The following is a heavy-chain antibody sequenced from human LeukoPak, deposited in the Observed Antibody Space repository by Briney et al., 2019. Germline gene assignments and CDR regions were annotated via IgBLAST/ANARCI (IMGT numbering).Heavy chain of an antibody. CDR2: INPNSGGT. V-gene: IGHV1-2*02. J-gene: IGHJ4*02. Sequence: ASVKVSCKAPGYTFTTYYMHWVRQAPGQGLEWMGWINPNSGGTNYAQKFQGRVTMTRDTSISTAYMELSRLRSDDTAVYYCARERNYYGTGSFSRYLDYWGQGTLVTVSS. CDR3: ARERNYYGTGSFSRYLDY. D-gene: IGHD3-10*01. CDR1: GYTFTTYY.